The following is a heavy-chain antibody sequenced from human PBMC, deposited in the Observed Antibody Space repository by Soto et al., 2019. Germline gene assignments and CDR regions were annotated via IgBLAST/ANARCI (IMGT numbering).Heavy chain of an antibody. V-gene: IGHV3-9*01. D-gene: IGHD3-22*01. CDR3: AKAQDSSGYYGDAFDI. Sequence: EVQLLESGGGLVQPGRSLRLSCAASGFTFDNYAMHWVRQAPGKGLEWVSGISWNSGSLGYADSVKGRFTIARDNAKKSLYLQMNSLRTEDTALYYCAKAQDSSGYYGDAFDIWGQGTLVTVSS. CDR2: ISWNSGSL. CDR1: GFTFDNYA. J-gene: IGHJ3*02.